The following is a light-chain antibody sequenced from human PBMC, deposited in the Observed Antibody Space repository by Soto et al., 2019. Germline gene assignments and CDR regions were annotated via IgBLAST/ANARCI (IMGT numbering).Light chain of an antibody. CDR2: LNTDGSH. Sequence: QLVLTQSPSASASLGASVKLTCTLSSGHSTYSIAWHQQQPEKGPRYLMKLNTDGSHSKGDGIPGRFSGSSSGAERYLTISSLQSEDEADYYCQTWDTDTVVFGGGTQLTVL. J-gene: IGLJ2*01. V-gene: IGLV4-69*01. CDR1: SGHSTYS. CDR3: QTWDTDTVV.